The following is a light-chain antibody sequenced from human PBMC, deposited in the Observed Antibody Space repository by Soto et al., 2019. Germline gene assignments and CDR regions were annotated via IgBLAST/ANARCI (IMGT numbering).Light chain of an antibody. Sequence: QSVLTQPPSASGTPGQRVTISCSGSSSNIGSNTVNWYQQLPGTAPKLLIYSNNQRPSGVPDRFSGSKSGTSASLAISGLQSEDEADYYCAAWDDSLKVVFGGGTKLPS. CDR1: SSNIGSNT. V-gene: IGLV1-44*01. CDR2: SNN. CDR3: AAWDDSLKVV. J-gene: IGLJ2*01.